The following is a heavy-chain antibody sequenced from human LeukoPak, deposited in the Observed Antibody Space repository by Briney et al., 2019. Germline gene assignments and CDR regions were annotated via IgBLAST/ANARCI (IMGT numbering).Heavy chain of an antibody. CDR3: ASFACSSGTCYDYFDY. CDR1: GFTFSSYS. J-gene: IGHJ4*02. V-gene: IGHV3-21*01. D-gene: IGHD2-15*01. Sequence: PGGSLRLSCAASGFTFSSYSMNWVRQAPGKGLEWVSSISESSAHIYYADSIKGRFTISRDNAKNTVYLQMNSLRAEDTAVYYCASFACSSGTCYDYFDYWGQGNLVTASS. CDR2: ISESSAHI.